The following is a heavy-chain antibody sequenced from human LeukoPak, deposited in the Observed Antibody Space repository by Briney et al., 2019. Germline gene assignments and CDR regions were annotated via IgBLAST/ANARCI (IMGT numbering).Heavy chain of an antibody. CDR2: ISSSSSYI. Sequence: SGGSLRLSCAASGFTFSSYSMSWVRQAPGKGLEWVSSISSSSSYIYYADSVKGRFTISRDNAKSSLYLQMNSLRAEDTAVYYCARATGGGELRNWGQGTLVTVSS. CDR3: ARATGGGELRN. CDR1: GFTFSSYS. D-gene: IGHD1-26*01. J-gene: IGHJ4*02. V-gene: IGHV3-21*01.